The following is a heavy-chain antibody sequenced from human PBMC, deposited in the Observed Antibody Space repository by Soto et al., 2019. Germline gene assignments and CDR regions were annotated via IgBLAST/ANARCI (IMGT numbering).Heavy chain of an antibody. CDR1: GGTYSRYT. V-gene: IGHV1-69*02. CDR3: ARGGTVTDLAF. J-gene: IGHJ6*04. D-gene: IGHD1-1*01. CDR2: IIPILGIA. Sequence: SLVKLSCKTSGGTYSRYTISWVRQDHGQGLEWMGRIIPILGIANYAQKFQGRVTITADKSTSTAYMELSSLRSEATAVYYCARGGTVTDLAFWGKGPSVPVIS.